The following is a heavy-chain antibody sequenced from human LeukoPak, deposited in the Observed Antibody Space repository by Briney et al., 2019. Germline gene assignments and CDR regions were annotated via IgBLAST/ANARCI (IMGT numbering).Heavy chain of an antibody. J-gene: IGHJ4*02. Sequence: PGGSLRLSCVASGYPFSSYSMNWVRQAPGKGLEWVGRIKSKTDGGTTDYAAPVKGRFTISRDDSKNTLYLQMNSLKTEDTAVYYCTTEGYYGSGGYNYWGQGTLVTVSS. V-gene: IGHV3-15*07. CDR2: IKSKTDGGTT. CDR1: GYPFSSYS. D-gene: IGHD3-10*01. CDR3: TTEGYYGSGGYNY.